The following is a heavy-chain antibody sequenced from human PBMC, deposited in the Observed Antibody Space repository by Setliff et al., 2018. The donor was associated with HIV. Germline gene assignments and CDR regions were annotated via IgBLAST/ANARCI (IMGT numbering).Heavy chain of an antibody. CDR2: INPNSGGT. D-gene: IGHD3-10*01. CDR3: ARHDSNYYGSGNYYNRIYYFDF. Sequence: ASVKVSCKASGYTFTGYYMHWVRQAPGQGLEWMGWINPNSGGTDYAQKFQGRVTMTRDTSISTAYMELSRLRSDDTAVYYCARHDSNYYGSGNYYNRIYYFDFWGQGTLVTVSS. CDR1: GYTFTGYY. V-gene: IGHV1-2*02. J-gene: IGHJ4*02.